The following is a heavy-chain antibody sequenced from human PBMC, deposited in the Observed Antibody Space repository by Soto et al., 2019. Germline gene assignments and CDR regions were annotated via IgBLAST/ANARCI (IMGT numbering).Heavy chain of an antibody. CDR3: AKEDTSSGSLDY. D-gene: IGHD6-19*01. CDR2: ISDSGATT. Sequence: SXVSLQLSCAASGFPFGETAVSWVRQAPGKGLEWVSGISDSGATTYYADSVRGRFTISRDNSKNTLYLQMKSLRAEDSASYYCAKEDTSSGSLDYWGQGALVTVSS. V-gene: IGHV3-23*01. CDR1: GFPFGETA. J-gene: IGHJ4*02.